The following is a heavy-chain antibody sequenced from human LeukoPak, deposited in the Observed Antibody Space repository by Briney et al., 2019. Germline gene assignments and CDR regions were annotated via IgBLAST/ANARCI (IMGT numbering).Heavy chain of an antibody. CDR3: ARGSSFGAY. CDR1: GFIFSSHW. D-gene: IGHD3-16*01. CDR2: IKEDGSEK. Sequence: GGSPRLSCTVSGFIFSSHWMHWVRQAPGKGLEWVANIKEDGSEKYYVDSVRGRFIISRDNAKNSLYLQMNSLRGEDTAVYYCARGSSFGAYWGQGTLVTVSS. J-gene: IGHJ4*02. V-gene: IGHV3-7*03.